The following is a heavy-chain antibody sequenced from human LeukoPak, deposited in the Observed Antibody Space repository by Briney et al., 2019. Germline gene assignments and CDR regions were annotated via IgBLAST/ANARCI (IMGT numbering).Heavy chain of an antibody. Sequence: GGSLRLSCAASGFTFSSHSMNSGRQAPGKGLEWVSVITSSSDYIYYADSLKGRFTVSRDNAKNSLYLQVNSLRAEDTAVYYCVRESVYYDSSGYYNVLDYWGQGTLVTVSS. J-gene: IGHJ4*02. D-gene: IGHD3-22*01. CDR2: ITSSSDYI. CDR3: VRESVYYDSSGYYNVLDY. V-gene: IGHV3-21*01. CDR1: GFTFSSHS.